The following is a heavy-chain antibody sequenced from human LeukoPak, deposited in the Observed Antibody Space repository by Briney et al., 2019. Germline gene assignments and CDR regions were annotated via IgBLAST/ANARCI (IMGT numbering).Heavy chain of an antibody. CDR3: ARDVHGIVGATHYYYYYMDV. CDR1: GGSISSGPYY. CDR2: LYTSGST. J-gene: IGHJ6*03. D-gene: IGHD1-26*01. Sequence: PSQTLSLTCTVSGGSISSGPYYWSWIRQPAGKGLEWIGRLYTSGSTNYNPSLKSRVTISLDTSKNQFSLKLSSVTAADTAVYYCARDVHGIVGATHYYYYYMDVWGKGTTVTISS. V-gene: IGHV4-61*02.